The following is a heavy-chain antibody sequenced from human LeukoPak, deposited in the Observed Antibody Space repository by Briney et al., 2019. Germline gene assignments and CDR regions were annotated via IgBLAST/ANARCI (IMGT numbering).Heavy chain of an antibody. V-gene: IGHV1-69*05. CDR1: GGTFSSYA. D-gene: IGHD1-26*01. CDR2: IIPIFGTA. CDR3: ARDIVGATISWFDP. Sequence: SVKVSCKASGGTFSSYAISWVRQAPGQGLEWMGGIIPIFGTANYAQKFQGRVTITTDESTSTAYMELSSLRSEDTAVYYCARDIVGATISWFDPWGQGTLVTVSA. J-gene: IGHJ5*02.